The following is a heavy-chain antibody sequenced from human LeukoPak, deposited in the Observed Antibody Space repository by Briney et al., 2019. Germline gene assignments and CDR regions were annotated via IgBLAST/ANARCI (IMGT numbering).Heavy chain of an antibody. Sequence: ASVKVSCKASGYTFTGYYMHWVRQAPGQGLEWMGWINPNSGGTNYAQKFQGRVTMTRDTSISTAYMERSRLRSDDTAVYYCAREYYGSGSYVLDVVDYWGQGTLVTVSS. CDR3: AREYYGSGSYVLDVVDY. D-gene: IGHD3-10*01. CDR2: INPNSGGT. CDR1: GYTFTGYY. V-gene: IGHV1-2*02. J-gene: IGHJ4*02.